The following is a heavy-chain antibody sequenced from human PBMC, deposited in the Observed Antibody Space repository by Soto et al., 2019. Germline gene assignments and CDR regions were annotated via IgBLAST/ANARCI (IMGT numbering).Heavy chain of an antibody. Sequence: QVQLVESGGGVVQPGRSLRLSCAASGFTFSSYGMHWVRQAPGKGLEWVAVISYDGSNKYYADSVKGRFTVSRDNSKNTLYLQMNSLRAEDTAVYYCAKDLDYYGSGSYFSGDYWGQGTLVTVSS. CDR1: GFTFSSYG. CDR3: AKDLDYYGSGSYFSGDY. CDR2: ISYDGSNK. D-gene: IGHD3-10*01. V-gene: IGHV3-30*18. J-gene: IGHJ4*02.